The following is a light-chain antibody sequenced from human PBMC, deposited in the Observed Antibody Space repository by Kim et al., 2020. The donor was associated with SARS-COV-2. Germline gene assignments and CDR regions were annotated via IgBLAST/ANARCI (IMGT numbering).Light chain of an antibody. CDR2: AAS. Sequence: ASAAGRVSITCRPNQVIGRVLTSYQHQPEKAHKHLIFAASSLQSGVPSSFFGSVSGTEFTLTITSLQPAYFAPYYCQQSYSPLFPFGPGTKVDI. V-gene: IGKV1-39*01. J-gene: IGKJ3*01. CDR3: QQSYSPLFP. CDR1: QVIGRV.